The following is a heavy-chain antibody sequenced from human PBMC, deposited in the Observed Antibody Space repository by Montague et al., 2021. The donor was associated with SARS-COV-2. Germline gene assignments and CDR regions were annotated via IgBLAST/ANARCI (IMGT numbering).Heavy chain of an antibody. J-gene: IGHJ4*02. CDR2: IRTTGHT. CDR1: GASISTGIYY. Sequence: TLSLTCTVSGASISTGIYYWSWIRQPAGKGLEWIGRIRTTGHTDCNGSLESRVFMSVDTSTNQFSLSLTSVTAADTAVYFCARFGSGTLEFDLWGQGTLVTVSS. CDR3: ARFGSGTLEFDL. V-gene: IGHV4-61*02. D-gene: IGHD1-26*01.